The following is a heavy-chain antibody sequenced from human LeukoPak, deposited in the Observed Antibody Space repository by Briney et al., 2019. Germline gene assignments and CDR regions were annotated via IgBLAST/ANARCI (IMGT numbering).Heavy chain of an antibody. V-gene: IGHV3-23*01. Sequence: GGSLRLSCAASGFTFSSYGMHRVRQAPGMGLEWVSAISSSGGTTYYADSVKGRFTISRENSKNTLFLQMNSLRAEDTAIYYCASRDPCSGGTCYGLAYWGQGTLVTVSS. CDR1: GFTFSSYG. CDR2: ISSSGGTT. D-gene: IGHD2-15*01. CDR3: ASRDPCSGGTCYGLAY. J-gene: IGHJ4*02.